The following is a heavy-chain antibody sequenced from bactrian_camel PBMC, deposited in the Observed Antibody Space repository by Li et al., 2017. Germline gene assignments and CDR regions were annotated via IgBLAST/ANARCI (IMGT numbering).Heavy chain of an antibody. J-gene: IGHJ4*01. CDR2: VLTTNDST. CDR1: TYTFSNYC. V-gene: IGHV3S63*01. Sequence: HVQLVESGGGSVQAGGSLRLSCAVSTYTFSNYCLAWFRQPLGKERERVASVLTTNDSTYYAASVKGRFTISRDKAKNTLYLQMNSLKPEDTAMYYCAAEPVWYGSTCDYEYSIWGQGTQVTVS. CDR3: AAEPVWYGSTCDYEYSI. D-gene: IGHD6*01.